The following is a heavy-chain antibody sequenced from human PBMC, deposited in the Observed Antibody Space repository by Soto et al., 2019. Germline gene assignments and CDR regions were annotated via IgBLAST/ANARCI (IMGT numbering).Heavy chain of an antibody. D-gene: IGHD5-18*01. CDR2: IWYDGSDK. CDR1: GFTFSSYG. V-gene: IGHV3-33*01. Sequence: QVQLVESGGGVVQPGRSLRLSCAASGFTFSSYGMHWVRQAPGKGLEWVAVIWYDGSDKYYADSVKGRFTISRDNSKNTLYLQMNSLRAEDTAVYYCARDQYNYGPVDAFDIWGQVTMVTVSS. CDR3: ARDQYNYGPVDAFDI. J-gene: IGHJ3*02.